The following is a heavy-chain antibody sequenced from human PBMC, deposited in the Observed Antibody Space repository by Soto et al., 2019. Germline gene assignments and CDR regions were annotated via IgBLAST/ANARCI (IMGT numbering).Heavy chain of an antibody. Sequence: EVQLVESGGGLVQPGGSLRLSCAASGFNFSNSWMSWVRQAPGQGREWVANIKQDGSEKYYVDSVKGRFTISRDNTKNSLYLQMSSLRAEDTAVYYCGDDMDVVRQGTTVTFFS. CDR2: IKQDGSEK. J-gene: IGHJ6*02. CDR1: GFNFSNSW. CDR3: GDDMDV. V-gene: IGHV3-7*05.